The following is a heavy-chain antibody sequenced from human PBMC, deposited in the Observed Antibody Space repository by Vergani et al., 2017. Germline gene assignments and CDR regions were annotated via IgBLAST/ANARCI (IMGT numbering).Heavy chain of an antibody. CDR2: ISGSGGST. Sequence: EVQLLESGGGLVQPGGSLRLSCAASGFTFSSHAMSWVRQAPGKGLEWVSGISGSGGSTYYADSVKGRFTISRDNSKNTLYLQMNGLRAEDTAVYYCAKQLGYYYYGMDVWGQGTTVTVSS. J-gene: IGHJ6*02. D-gene: IGHD1-1*01. CDR3: AKQLGYYYYGMDV. V-gene: IGHV3-23*01. CDR1: GFTFSSHA.